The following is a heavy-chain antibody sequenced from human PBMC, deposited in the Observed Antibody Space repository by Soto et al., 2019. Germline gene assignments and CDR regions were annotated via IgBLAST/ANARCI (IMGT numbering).Heavy chain of an antibody. J-gene: IGHJ4*02. Sequence: QVQLQESGPGLVKPSQTLSLTCTVSGGSISSDGYYWSWIRQHPGKGLEWIGYISYSGSTYYNPSLKSRVSISVDTSKNQFSLKLSSVTAADTAVYYCARVVQLWYHCDYWGQGTLVTVSS. CDR1: GGSISSDGYY. V-gene: IGHV4-31*03. CDR2: ISYSGST. CDR3: ARVVQLWYHCDY. D-gene: IGHD5-18*01.